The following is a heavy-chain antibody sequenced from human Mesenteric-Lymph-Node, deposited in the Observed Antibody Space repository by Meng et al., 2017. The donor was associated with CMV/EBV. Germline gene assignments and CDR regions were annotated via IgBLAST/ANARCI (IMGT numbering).Heavy chain of an antibody. Sequence: SETLSLTCTVSGGPIRSYYWSWIRQPPGKGLEWIGYIYHSGSANYNPSLKSRVTISVDTSKNQFSLKLSSVTAADTAVYYCARGFTIFGKAEYYFDYWGQGTLVTVSS. V-gene: IGHV4-59*12. J-gene: IGHJ4*02. CDR1: GGPIRSYY. D-gene: IGHD3-3*01. CDR3: ARGFTIFGKAEYYFDY. CDR2: IYHSGSA.